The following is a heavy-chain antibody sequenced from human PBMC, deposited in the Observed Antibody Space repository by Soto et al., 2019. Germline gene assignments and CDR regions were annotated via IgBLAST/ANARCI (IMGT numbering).Heavy chain of an antibody. CDR2: ISYDGSNK. Sequence: GGSLRLSCAASGFTFSSYGMHWVRQAPGKGLEWVAVISYDGSNKYYADSVKGRFTISRDNSKNTLYLQMNSLRAEDTAVYYCAKDLRMVPGMDVWGQGTTVTVSS. D-gene: IGHD3-10*01. CDR1: GFTFSSYG. V-gene: IGHV3-30*18. J-gene: IGHJ6*02. CDR3: AKDLRMVPGMDV.